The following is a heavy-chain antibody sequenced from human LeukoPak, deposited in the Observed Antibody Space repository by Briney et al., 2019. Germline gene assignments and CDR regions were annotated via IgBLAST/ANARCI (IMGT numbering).Heavy chain of an antibody. CDR1: GGSISSSSYY. D-gene: IGHD5-24*01. Sequence: PSETLSLTCTVSGGSISSSSYYWGWIRQPPGKGLEWIGSIYYSGSTYYNPSLKSRVTISVDTSKNQFSLKLSSVTAADTAVYYCARDLEMVNAFDIWGQGTMVTVSS. CDR2: IYYSGST. J-gene: IGHJ3*02. CDR3: ARDLEMVNAFDI. V-gene: IGHV4-39*07.